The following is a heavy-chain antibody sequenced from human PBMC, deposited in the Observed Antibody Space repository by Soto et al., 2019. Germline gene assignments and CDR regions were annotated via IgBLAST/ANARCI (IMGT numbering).Heavy chain of an antibody. J-gene: IGHJ5*02. Sequence: PGESLKISCKGSGYTFATCWISWVRQMPGKGLEWMGMIDPSDSYTNYSPSFQGHVTISVDKSISTAYLQWSSLRASDTAIYYCARIYCSTKTCDNWFDPWGQGTLVTVSS. CDR3: ARIYCSTKTCDNWFDP. CDR1: GYTFATCW. V-gene: IGHV5-10-1*01. CDR2: IDPSDSYT. D-gene: IGHD2-2*01.